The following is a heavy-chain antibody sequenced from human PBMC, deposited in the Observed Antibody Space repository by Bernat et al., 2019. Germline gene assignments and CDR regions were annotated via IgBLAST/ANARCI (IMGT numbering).Heavy chain of an antibody. Sequence: QVQLVESGGGVVQPGRSLRLSCAASGFTFSSYGMHWVRQAPGKGLEWVAVIWYDGSNKYYADSGKGRFTISRDNSKNTLYLQMNSLRAEDTAVYYCARDLIAVADFSDAFDIWGQGTMVTVSS. CDR1: GFTFSSYG. CDR3: ARDLIAVADFSDAFDI. D-gene: IGHD6-19*01. V-gene: IGHV3-33*01. J-gene: IGHJ3*02. CDR2: IWYDGSNK.